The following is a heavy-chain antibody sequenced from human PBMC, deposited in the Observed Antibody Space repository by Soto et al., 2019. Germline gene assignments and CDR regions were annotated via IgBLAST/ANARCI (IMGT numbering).Heavy chain of an antibody. CDR2: IKHDGSEK. J-gene: IGHJ4*02. Sequence: SVGSLRLSCAASGFTFSSYWMSWVRQAPGKGLEWVANIKHDGSEKYYVDSVKGRFTISRDNAKNSLYLQMNSLRAEDTAVYYCARVQYGDYHPYYFDYWGQGTLVTAPQ. CDR1: GFTFSSYW. V-gene: IGHV3-7*03. CDR3: ARVQYGDYHPYYFDY. D-gene: IGHD4-17*01.